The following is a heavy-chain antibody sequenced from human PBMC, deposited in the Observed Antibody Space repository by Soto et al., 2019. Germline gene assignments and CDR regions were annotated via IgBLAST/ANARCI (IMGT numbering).Heavy chain of an antibody. CDR1: GFTFSNYW. Sequence: EVQLVESGGDVVQPGGSLRLSCAASGFTFSNYWMHWGRQAPGKGLVWVSRINSDGSTTNYADSVKGRFTISRDNAKNTLYLQMNSLRAEDTAVYYCSRGGSAVSKGLDYWGQGTLVAVSS. V-gene: IGHV3-74*01. CDR2: INSDGSTT. J-gene: IGHJ4*02. D-gene: IGHD6-25*01. CDR3: SRGGSAVSKGLDY.